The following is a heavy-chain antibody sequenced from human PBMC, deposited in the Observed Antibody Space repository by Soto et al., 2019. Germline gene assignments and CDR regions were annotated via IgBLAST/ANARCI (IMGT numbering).Heavy chain of an antibody. D-gene: IGHD3-16*02. CDR2: ISASGGAT. CDR3: ANRMDVYIWGSYPD. CDR1: RFTFSNYA. V-gene: IGHV3-23*01. J-gene: IGHJ4*02. Sequence: LRLSCAAARFTFSNYAMSWVRQAPGKGLEWVSVISASGGATYYADSVKGRFTISRDNSKNTVYLQMNSLRAEDTAVYYCANRMDVYIWGSYPDWGQGTLVTVSS.